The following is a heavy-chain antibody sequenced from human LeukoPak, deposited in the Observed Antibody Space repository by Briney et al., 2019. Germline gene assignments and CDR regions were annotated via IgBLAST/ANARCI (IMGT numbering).Heavy chain of an antibody. CDR3: ARIYTDYGDYVSDT. Sequence: SGPVLVKPTETLTLTCTVSGFSLSNARMGVSWIRQPPGKALEWLAHIFSNDEKSYSTSLKSRLTISKDTSKSQVVLTMTNLDPVDTATYYCARIYTDYGDYVSDTWGQGTLVTVSS. V-gene: IGHV2-26*01. CDR1: GFSLSNARMG. CDR2: IFSNDEK. D-gene: IGHD4-17*01. J-gene: IGHJ5*02.